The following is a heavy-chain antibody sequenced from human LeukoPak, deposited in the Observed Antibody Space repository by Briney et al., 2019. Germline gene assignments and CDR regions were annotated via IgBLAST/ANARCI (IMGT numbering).Heavy chain of an antibody. CDR3: ARDDALGDNALDI. CDR1: GFTFSSYG. J-gene: IGHJ3*02. Sequence: GGSLRPSCAASGFTFSSYGMHWVRQAPGKGLEWVAVILNDGSQEKYADSVKGRFTISRDDSKNTLFLQMNSLRAEDTAVYYCARDDALGDNALDIRGQGTMVTVSS. CDR2: ILNDGSQE. V-gene: IGHV3-33*01. D-gene: IGHD3-16*01.